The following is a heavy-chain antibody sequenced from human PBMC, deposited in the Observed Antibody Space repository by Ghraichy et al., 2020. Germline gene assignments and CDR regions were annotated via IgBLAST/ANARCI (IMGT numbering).Heavy chain of an antibody. CDR3: AKNYARSQAYYDY. CDR2: IDGTSVYT. J-gene: IGHJ4*02. D-gene: IGHD1-7*01. Sequence: GGSLRLSCAASGFTFSDYAMTWVRQAPGKGLEWVSAIDGTSVYTFYGDSVKGRFTISRDNFRNTLYLQMNSLRVEDTALYYCAKNYARSQAYYDYWGQGALDTRYS. V-gene: IGHV3-23*01. CDR1: GFTFSDYA.